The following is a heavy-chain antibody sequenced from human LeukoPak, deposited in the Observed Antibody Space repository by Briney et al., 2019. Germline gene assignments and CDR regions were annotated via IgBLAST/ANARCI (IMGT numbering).Heavy chain of an antibody. V-gene: IGHV3-48*04. CDR2: ISSSGSTI. Sequence: PGRSLRLSCAASGFTFSSYGMHWVRQAPGKGLEWVSYISSSGSTIYYADSVKGRFTISRDNAKNSLYLQMNSLRAEDTAVYYCARVLITMIVVVTDYYGMDVWGQGTTVTVSS. J-gene: IGHJ6*02. D-gene: IGHD3-22*01. CDR3: ARVLITMIVVVTDYYGMDV. CDR1: GFTFSSYG.